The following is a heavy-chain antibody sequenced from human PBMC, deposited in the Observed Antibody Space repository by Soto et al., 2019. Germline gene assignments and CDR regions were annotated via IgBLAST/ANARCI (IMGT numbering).Heavy chain of an antibody. D-gene: IGHD6-19*01. CDR1: GFTFSSYS. CDR2: ISSSSSYI. CDR3: ARDKQWLVEAYFDD. V-gene: IGHV3-21*01. J-gene: IGHJ4*02. Sequence: PGGSLRLSCAASGFTFSSYSMNWVRQAPGKGLEWVSSISSSSSYIYYADSVKGRFTISRDNAKNSLYLQMNSLRAEDTAVYYCARDKQWLVEAYFDDWGQGTLVTVSS.